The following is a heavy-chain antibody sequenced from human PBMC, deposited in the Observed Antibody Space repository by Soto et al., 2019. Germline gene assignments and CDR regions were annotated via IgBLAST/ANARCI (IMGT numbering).Heavy chain of an antibody. CDR3: ARDLYTRCFDY. CDR1: GFAVTGYG. D-gene: IGHD2-2*02. Sequence: LRLSCAASGFAVTGYGIHWVRQAPGKGLEWVALIMFDGSGEYYAESVKGRFTISRDISTNTVFLEMNSLRVEDTAVYFCARDLYTRCFDYWGQGALVTVSS. V-gene: IGHV3-33*02. CDR2: IMFDGSGE. J-gene: IGHJ4*02.